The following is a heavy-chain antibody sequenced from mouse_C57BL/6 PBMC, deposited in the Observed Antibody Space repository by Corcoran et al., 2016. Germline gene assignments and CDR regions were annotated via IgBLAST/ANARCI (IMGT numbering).Heavy chain of an antibody. V-gene: IGHV1-76*01. CDR3: AIQDYYAMDY. J-gene: IGHJ4*01. Sequence: QVQLKQSGAELVRPGASVKLSCKASGYTFTDYYINWVKQRPGQGLEWIARIYPGSGNTYYNEKFKGKATLTAEKSSSTAYMQLSSLTSEDSAVYFCAIQDYYAMDYWGQGTSVTVSP. CDR2: IYPGSGNT. CDR1: GYTFTDYY.